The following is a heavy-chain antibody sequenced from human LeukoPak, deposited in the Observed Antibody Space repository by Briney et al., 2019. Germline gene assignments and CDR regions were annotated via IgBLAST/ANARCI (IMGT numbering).Heavy chain of an antibody. CDR1: GLTFSSYA. CDR3: AKDLSITRDYFDY. J-gene: IGHJ4*02. D-gene: IGHD2-2*01. CDR2: ISGSGGST. V-gene: IGHV3-23*01. Sequence: GGSLRLSCAASGLTFSSYAMSWVRQAPGKGLEWVSAISGSGGSTYYADSVKGRFTISRDNSKNTLYLQMNSLRAEDTAVYYCAKDLSITRDYFDYWGQGPLVTVSS.